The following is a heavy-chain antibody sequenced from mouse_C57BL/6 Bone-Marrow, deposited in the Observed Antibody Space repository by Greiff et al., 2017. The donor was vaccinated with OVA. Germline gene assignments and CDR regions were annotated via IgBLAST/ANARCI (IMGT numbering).Heavy chain of an antibody. CDR3: AREGYYGYYFDY. CDR2: IDPSDSYT. J-gene: IGHJ2*01. V-gene: IGHV1-59*01. D-gene: IGHD1-1*01. Sequence: QVQLQQPGAELVRPGTSVKLSCKASGYTFTSYWMHWVKQRPGQGLEWIGVIDPSDSYTNYNQKFKGKATLTVDTSSSTAYMQLSSLTSEDSAVYYCAREGYYGYYFDYWGQGTTLTVSS. CDR1: GYTFTSYW.